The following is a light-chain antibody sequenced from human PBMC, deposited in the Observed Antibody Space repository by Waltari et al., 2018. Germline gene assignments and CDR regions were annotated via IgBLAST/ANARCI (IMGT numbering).Light chain of an antibody. CDR1: QSIDTY. CDR2: DAS. CDR3: QQGYRIPT. Sequence: DIQMTQSPSSLSASVGHRVTISCRASQSIDTYLNWYPHKPARGPKLLIYDASNIQSGVPSRFSGSGSGTDITLTISSLQPGDFATYYCQQGYRIPTFGPGTNVEIK. V-gene: IGKV1-39*01. J-gene: IGKJ1*01.